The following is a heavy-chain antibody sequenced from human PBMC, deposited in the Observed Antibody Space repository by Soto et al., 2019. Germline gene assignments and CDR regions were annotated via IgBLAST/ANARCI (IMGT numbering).Heavy chain of an antibody. CDR2: INPNSGGT. V-gene: IGHV1-2*04. CDR3: ARDRSHRSAYWWSDF. Sequence: TSVKVSCEASGYRFTGYYMHWVRQAPGQGLEWMGWINPNSGGTNYAQKFQGWVTMTRDTSISTAYMELSRLRSDDTAVYYCARDRSHRSAYWWSDFWGKGTLVPVTP. J-gene: IGHJ4*02. CDR1: GYRFTGYY. D-gene: IGHD3-22*01.